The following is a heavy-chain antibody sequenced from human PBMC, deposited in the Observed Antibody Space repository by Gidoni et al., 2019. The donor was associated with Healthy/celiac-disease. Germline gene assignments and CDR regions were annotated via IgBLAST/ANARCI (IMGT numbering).Heavy chain of an antibody. D-gene: IGHD3-22*01. Sequence: EVQLVESGGGLVQPGGSLRLSCAASGFTVSSNYMSWVRQAPGKGLEWVSVIYSGGSTYYADSVKGRFTISRHNSKNTLYLQMNSLRAEDTAVYYCARAEYYDSSGYRFDPWGQGTLVTVSS. CDR1: GFTVSSNY. V-gene: IGHV3-53*04. CDR3: ARAEYYDSSGYRFDP. J-gene: IGHJ5*02. CDR2: IYSGGST.